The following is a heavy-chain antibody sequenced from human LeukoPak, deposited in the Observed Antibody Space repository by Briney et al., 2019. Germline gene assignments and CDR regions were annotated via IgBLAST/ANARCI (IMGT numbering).Heavy chain of an antibody. CDR3: ARSPSPYYDFWSGYSSYWYFDL. V-gene: IGHV4-59*12. D-gene: IGHD3-3*01. Sequence: SETLSLTCTVSGGSISSYYWSWIRQPPGKGLDWIGYIYYSGSTNYNPSLKSRVTISVDTSKNQFSLKLSSVTAADTAVYYCARSPSPYYDFWSGYSSYWYFDLWGRGTLVTVSS. CDR1: GGSISSYY. J-gene: IGHJ2*01. CDR2: IYYSGST.